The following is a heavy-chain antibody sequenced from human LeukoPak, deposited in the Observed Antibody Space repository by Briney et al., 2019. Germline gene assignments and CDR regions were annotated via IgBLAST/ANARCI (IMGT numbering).Heavy chain of an antibody. CDR2: INTYKGNT. CDR1: GYSFTNFG. V-gene: IGHV1-18*01. CDR3: ARAGGWSREDCKDESYHI. Sequence: ASVRVSCKASGYSFTNFGISWVRQAPGQGLEWMGWINTYKGNTYYAQNFQDRVTMTTDTSTTAGYMELRSLTPDDTAIYFCARAGGWSREDCKDESYHIWGQGTVVTVSS. J-gene: IGHJ3*02. D-gene: IGHD6-19*01.